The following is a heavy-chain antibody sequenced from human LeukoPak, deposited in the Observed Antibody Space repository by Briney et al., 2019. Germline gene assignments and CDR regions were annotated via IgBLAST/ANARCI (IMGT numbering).Heavy chain of an antibody. CDR1: GYTFTGYY. J-gene: IGHJ5*02. Sequence: GASVKVSCKASGYTFTGYYMHWVRQAPGQGLEWMGRINPNSGGTNYAQKFQGRVTMTRDTSISTAYMELSSLRSEDTAVYYCARGYCSSTSCYIFKQNWFDPWGQGTLVTVSS. CDR3: ARGYCSSTSCYIFKQNWFDP. D-gene: IGHD2-2*02. CDR2: INPNSGGT. V-gene: IGHV1-2*06.